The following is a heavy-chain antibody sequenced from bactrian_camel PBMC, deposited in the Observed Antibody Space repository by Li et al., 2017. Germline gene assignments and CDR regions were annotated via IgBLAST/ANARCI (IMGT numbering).Heavy chain of an antibody. CDR1: GFTFSNFA. Sequence: VQLVESGGGLVQPGGSLRLSFVVSGFTFSNFAMSWVRRAPGKGLEWVSTINSRGLSTWYSDSVSGRFTISRDNAKNTVYLQMNSLKPDDTAMYFCAADSTPWGCTAVAGIRLRADYWGQGTQVTVS. V-gene: IGHV3S40*01. J-gene: IGHJ4*01. D-gene: IGHD6*01. CDR2: INSRGLST. CDR3: AADSTPWGCTAVAGIRLRADY.